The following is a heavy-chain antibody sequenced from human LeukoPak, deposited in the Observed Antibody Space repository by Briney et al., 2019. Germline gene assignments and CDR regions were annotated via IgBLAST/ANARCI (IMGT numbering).Heavy chain of an antibody. CDR3: ARWRWLHYYMDV. J-gene: IGHJ6*03. D-gene: IGHD5-24*01. V-gene: IGHV1-69*13. Sequence: SVKVSCKASGGTFISYAISWVRQAPGQGLEWMGGIIPIFGTANYAQKFQGRVTITADESTSTAYMELSSLRSEDTAVYYCARWRWLHYYMDVWGKGTTVTVSS. CDR2: IIPIFGTA. CDR1: GGTFISYA.